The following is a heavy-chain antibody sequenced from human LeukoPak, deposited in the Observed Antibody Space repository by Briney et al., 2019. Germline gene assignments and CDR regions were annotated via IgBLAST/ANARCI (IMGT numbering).Heavy chain of an antibody. CDR1: GFTFSSYG. D-gene: IGHD6-13*01. CDR2: ISGSGGST. CDR3: ARESPGIAAAGTLPDY. Sequence: HTGGSLRLSCAASGFTFSSYGMSWVRQAPGKGLEWVSAISGSGGSTYYADSVKGRFTISRDNSKNTLYLQMNSLRAEDTAVYYCARESPGIAAAGTLPDYWGQGTLVTVSS. J-gene: IGHJ4*02. V-gene: IGHV3-23*01.